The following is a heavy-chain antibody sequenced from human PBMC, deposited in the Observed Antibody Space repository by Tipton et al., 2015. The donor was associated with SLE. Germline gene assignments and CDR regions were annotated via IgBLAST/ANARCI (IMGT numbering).Heavy chain of an antibody. Sequence: TLSLTCTVSGGSISSYYWSWIRQPAGKGLEWIGRIYTSGSTNYNPSLKSRVTMSVDTSKNQFSLKLSTVTAADTAVYYCARDRYSSGWGDYFDYWGQGTLVTVSS. CDR2: IYTSGST. V-gene: IGHV4-4*07. CDR3: ARDRYSSGWGDYFDY. CDR1: GGSISSYY. J-gene: IGHJ4*02. D-gene: IGHD6-19*01.